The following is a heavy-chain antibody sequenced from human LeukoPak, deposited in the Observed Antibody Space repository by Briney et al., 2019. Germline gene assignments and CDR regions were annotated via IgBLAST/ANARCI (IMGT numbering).Heavy chain of an antibody. CDR1: GFTFSDYY. V-gene: IGHV3-11*04. Sequence: GGSLRLSCAASGFTFSDYYMSWIRQAPGKGLEWVSYISSGGSTIYYADSVKGRFTISRDNAKNSLYLQMNSLRAEDTAVYYCARESGRAYCGGDCYFSGASHYYYYMDVWGKGTTVTVSS. CDR2: ISSGGSTI. J-gene: IGHJ6*03. CDR3: ARESGRAYCGGDCYFSGASHYYYYMDV. D-gene: IGHD2-21*01.